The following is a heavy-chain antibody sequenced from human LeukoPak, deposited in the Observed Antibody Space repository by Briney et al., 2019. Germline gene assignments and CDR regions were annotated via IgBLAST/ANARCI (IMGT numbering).Heavy chain of an antibody. J-gene: IGHJ5*02. CDR3: ARGVGLWFGELRRFDP. V-gene: IGHV4-61*05. Sequence: NPSETLSLTCTVSGGSISSSSYYWGWIRQPPEKGLEWIGYIYYSGSTNYNPSLKSRVTISVDTSKNQFSLKLSSVTAADTAVYYCARGVGLWFGELRRFDPWGQGTLVTVSS. CDR2: IYYSGST. D-gene: IGHD3-10*01. CDR1: GGSISSSSYY.